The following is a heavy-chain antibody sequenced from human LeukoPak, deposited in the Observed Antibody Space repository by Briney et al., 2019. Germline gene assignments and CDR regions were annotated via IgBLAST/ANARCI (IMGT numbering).Heavy chain of an antibody. D-gene: IGHD6-19*01. Sequence: GGSLRLSCVVSGLTFSNAWMTWVRQAPGKGLEWVGRIKSESVGGAIDYAAPVKGRFTISRDDSRNTVYLQMNSLKTEDTAVYYCTTDDIAVAGLGYWGQGTLVTVSS. CDR1: GLTFSNAW. CDR3: TTDDIAVAGLGY. J-gene: IGHJ4*02. CDR2: IKSESVGGAI. V-gene: IGHV3-15*01.